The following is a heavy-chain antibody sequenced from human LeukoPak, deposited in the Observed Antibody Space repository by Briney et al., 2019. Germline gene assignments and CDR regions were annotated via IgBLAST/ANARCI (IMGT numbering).Heavy chain of an antibody. Sequence: ASVKVSCKASGYTFTSYDINWVRQATGQGLEWMGWMNPNSGNTGYAQKFQGRVTMARNTSISTAYMELSSLRSEDTAVYYCARGILSLRWPFDYWGQGTLVTVSS. CDR3: ARGILSLRWPFDY. CDR2: MNPNSGNT. J-gene: IGHJ4*02. D-gene: IGHD4-23*01. V-gene: IGHV1-8*01. CDR1: GYTFTSYD.